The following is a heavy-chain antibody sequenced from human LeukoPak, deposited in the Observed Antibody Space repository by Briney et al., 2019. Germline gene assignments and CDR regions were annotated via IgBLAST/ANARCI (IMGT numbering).Heavy chain of an antibody. Sequence: ASVKVSCKASGGTFSSYAISRVRQAPGQGLEWMGGIIPIFGTANYAQKFQGRVTITTDESTSTAYMELSSLRSEDTAVYYCACGYNWNYGGVSPPRDWGQGTLVTVSS. CDR1: GGTFSSYA. D-gene: IGHD1-7*01. J-gene: IGHJ4*02. CDR3: ACGYNWNYGGVSPPRD. V-gene: IGHV1-69*05. CDR2: IIPIFGTA.